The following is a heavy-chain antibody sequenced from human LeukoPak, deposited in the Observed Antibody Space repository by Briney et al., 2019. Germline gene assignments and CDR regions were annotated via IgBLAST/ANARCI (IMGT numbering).Heavy chain of an antibody. D-gene: IGHD3-16*01. Sequence: ASVKVSCKASGGTFSSYAISWVRQAPGQGLEWMGGIIPIFGTANYAQKFQGRVTITADKSTSTAYMELSSLGSEDTAVYYCAGGAGYYYYMDVWGKGTTVTISS. CDR1: GGTFSSYA. V-gene: IGHV1-69*06. CDR3: AGGAGYYYYMDV. J-gene: IGHJ6*03. CDR2: IIPIFGTA.